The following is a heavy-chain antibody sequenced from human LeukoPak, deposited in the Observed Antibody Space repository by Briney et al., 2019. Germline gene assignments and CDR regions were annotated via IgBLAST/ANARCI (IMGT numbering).Heavy chain of an antibody. V-gene: IGHV4-59*05. CDR3: ARHAGAPNVVVTAIYV. D-gene: IGHD2-21*02. J-gene: IGHJ4*02. Sequence: SETLSLTCTVSGGSISSYYWSWIRQPPGKGLEWIGSIYYSGSTYYNPSLKSRVTISVDTSKNQFSLKLSSVTAADTAVYYCARHAGAPNVVVTAIYVWGQGTLVTVSS. CDR2: IYYSGST. CDR1: GGSISSYY.